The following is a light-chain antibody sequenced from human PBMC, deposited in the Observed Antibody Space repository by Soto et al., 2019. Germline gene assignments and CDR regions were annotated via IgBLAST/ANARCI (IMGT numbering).Light chain of an antibody. J-gene: IGKJ4*01. V-gene: IGKV1-12*01. Sequence: DIQMTQSPSSVSASVGDTVTITWRASQYISTWLGWYQQKPGKAPNLLIYASSSLQSGVPTRFSGRGSGTDFTLTISSLQPEDFATYYCQQANSFPLTFGGGTKVEIK. CDR3: QQANSFPLT. CDR2: ASS. CDR1: QYISTW.